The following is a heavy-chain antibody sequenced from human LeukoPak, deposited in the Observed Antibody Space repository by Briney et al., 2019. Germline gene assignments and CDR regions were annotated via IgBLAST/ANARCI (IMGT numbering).Heavy chain of an antibody. CDR2: ISSNGGST. V-gene: IGHV3-64*01. J-gene: IGHJ6*03. CDR3: ARVAYSNAHYYYYYMDV. CDR1: GFTFSSYA. Sequence: PGGSLRLSCAASGFTFSSYAMHWVRQAPGKGLEYVSAISSNGGSTYYANSVKGRFTISRDNSKNTLYLQMGSLRAEDMAVYYCARVAYSNAHYYYYYMDVWGKGTTVTVSS. D-gene: IGHD4-11*01.